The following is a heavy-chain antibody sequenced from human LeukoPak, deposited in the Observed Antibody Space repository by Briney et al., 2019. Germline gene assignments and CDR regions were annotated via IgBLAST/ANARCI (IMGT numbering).Heavy chain of an antibody. V-gene: IGHV4-39*01. CDR2: IYFSGNT. D-gene: IGHD2-2*03. CDR1: GGSISSYY. Sequence: SETLSLTCTVSGGSISSYYWGWIRQPPGKGLEWIGSIYFSGNTYYNPSLKTRVTISIDTSKNQFSLKLTSVTAADTAIFYCASGYFVHTFDFWGQGTLGTVSS. CDR3: ASGYFVHTFDF. J-gene: IGHJ4*02.